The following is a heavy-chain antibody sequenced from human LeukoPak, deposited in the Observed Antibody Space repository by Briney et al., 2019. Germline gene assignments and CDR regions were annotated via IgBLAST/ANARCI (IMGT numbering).Heavy chain of an antibody. V-gene: IGHV4-59*12. Sequence: SETLSLTCTVSGGSISSYYWSWIRQPPGKGLEWIGYIYYSGSTNYNPSLKSRVTISVDTSKNQFSLKLSSVTAADTAVYYCARGLQAYPDYWGQGTLVTVSS. J-gene: IGHJ4*02. CDR3: ARGLQAYPDY. CDR2: IYYSGST. D-gene: IGHD2-15*01. CDR1: GGSISSYY.